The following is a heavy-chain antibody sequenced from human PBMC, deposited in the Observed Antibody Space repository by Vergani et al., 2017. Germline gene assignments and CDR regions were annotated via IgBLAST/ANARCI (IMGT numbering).Heavy chain of an antibody. J-gene: IGHJ4*02. V-gene: IGHV3-30*04. CDR1: GLTFSSYA. D-gene: IGHD6-19*01. CDR3: ASMAGIDY. CDR2: ISYDGSNK. Sequence: QVQLVESGGGVVQPGRSLRLSCAASGLTFSSYAMHWVRQAPGKGLEWVAVISYDGSNKYYADSVKGRFTISRDNSKNTLYLQMNSLRAEDTAVYYCASMAGIDYWGQGTLVTVSS.